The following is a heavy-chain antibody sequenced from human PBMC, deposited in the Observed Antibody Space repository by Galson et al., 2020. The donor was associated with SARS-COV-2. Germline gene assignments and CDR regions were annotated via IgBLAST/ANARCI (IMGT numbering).Heavy chain of an antibody. J-gene: IGHJ6*03. Sequence: GGSLRLSCRGSDFPVGNRFMSSVRQAPGKGLEWVSVIYPSDRTYNADSVKCRLTISRDNSKNSLFLQMNSLRAEDTAVYYCARGEEFLASQVRYDYYMDVWGKGTTVTVS. D-gene: IGHD3-3*01. CDR1: DFPVGNRF. CDR3: ARGEEFLASQVRYDYYMDV. CDR2: IYPSDRT. V-gene: IGHV3-53*01.